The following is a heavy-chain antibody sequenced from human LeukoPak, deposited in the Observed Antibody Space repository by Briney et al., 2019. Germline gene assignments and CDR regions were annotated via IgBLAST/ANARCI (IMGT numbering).Heavy chain of an antibody. J-gene: IGHJ4*02. CDR3: ARERRRYDSSGYYFY. CDR2: IIPILGIA. V-gene: IGHV1-69*04. D-gene: IGHD3-22*01. Sequence: SVKVSCKASGGTFSSYAISWVRQAPGQGLEWMGRIIPILGIANYAQKFQGRVTITADKSTSTAYMELSSLRSEDTAAYYCARERRRYDSSGYYFYWGQGTLVTVSS. CDR1: GGTFSSYA.